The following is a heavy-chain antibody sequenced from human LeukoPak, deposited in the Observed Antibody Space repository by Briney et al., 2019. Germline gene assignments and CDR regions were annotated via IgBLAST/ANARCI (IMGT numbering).Heavy chain of an antibody. CDR3: ARFPGSAEYRHYYYMDV. D-gene: IGHD2-15*01. CDR1: GGSISSYY. J-gene: IGHJ6*03. Sequence: SETLSLTCTVSGGSISSYYWSWIRQPPGKGLEWIGYIYYSDSTNYNPSLKSRVTVSVDTSKNQFSLKLSSVTAADTAVYYCARFPGSAEYRHYYYMDVWGKGTTVTVSS. CDR2: IYYSDST. V-gene: IGHV4-59*01.